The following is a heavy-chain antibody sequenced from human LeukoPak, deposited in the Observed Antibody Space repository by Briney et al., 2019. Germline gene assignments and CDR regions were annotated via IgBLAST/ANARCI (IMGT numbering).Heavy chain of an antibody. V-gene: IGHV3-74*01. CDR2: INTDGSTT. CDR3: TRGYNTASLD. D-gene: IGHD5-18*01. CDR1: GFTFSRNW. J-gene: IGHJ4*02. Sequence: GGPLRLSCVASGFTFSRNWLHWVRHVPGKGLVWVSRINTDGSTTNYADSVKGRFTISRDNTKNTLYLQMNSLRAEDSAVYFCTRGYNTASLDWGQGTRITVAS.